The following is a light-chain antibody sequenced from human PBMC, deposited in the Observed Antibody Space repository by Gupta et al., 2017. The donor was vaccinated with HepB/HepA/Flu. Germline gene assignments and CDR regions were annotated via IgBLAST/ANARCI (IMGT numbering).Light chain of an antibody. J-gene: IGLJ2*01. CDR1: SYNLGSLY. CDR2: KNN. Sequence: QSVLTQPPSTSGTPGQRVTISCSGSSYNLGSLYVYWYQQLPGTAPHLLIYKNNQRPSGVPDRVSCSNSGTSASPAISGLRSDDEADYYCEAWDDSLSTSVVFGGGTKLTVL. CDR3: EAWDDSLSTSVV. V-gene: IGLV1-47*01.